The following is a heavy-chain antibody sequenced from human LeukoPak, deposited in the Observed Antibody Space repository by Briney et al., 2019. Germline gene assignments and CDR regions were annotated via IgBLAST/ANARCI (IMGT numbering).Heavy chain of an antibody. J-gene: IGHJ3*02. V-gene: IGHV4-61*01. Sequence: SETLSLTCTVSGGSVSSGSYYWNWLRHPPGKGLEWIGYIYDRVSTKYNPSLKSRVTISVDTSKNQFSLKLSSVTAADTGVYYCARENDAFDIWGQGTMVTVCS. CDR3: ARENDAFDI. CDR2: IYDRVST. CDR1: GGSVSSGSYY.